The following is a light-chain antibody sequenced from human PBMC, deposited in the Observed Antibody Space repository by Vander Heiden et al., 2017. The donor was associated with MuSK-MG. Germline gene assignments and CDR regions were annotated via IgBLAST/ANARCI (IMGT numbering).Light chain of an antibody. V-gene: IGKV3-15*01. CDR1: QSVSSS. CDR2: GAS. J-gene: IGKJ4*01. CDR3: QQDNKWPLT. Sequence: IVMTQSPATLSVSPGARATISCRASQSVSSSLAWYQQKPGQAPRLLIYGASTRATGMPARFSGSGYGTEFTLTISSLQSEDFAVYYCQQDNKWPLTFGGGTKVEIK.